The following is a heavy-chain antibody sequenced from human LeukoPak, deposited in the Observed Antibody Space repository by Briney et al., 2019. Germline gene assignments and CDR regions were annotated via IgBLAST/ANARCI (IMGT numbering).Heavy chain of an antibody. CDR1: GFTFSSYG. Sequence: PGGSLRLSCAASGFTFSSYGMHWVRQAPGKGLEWVALTSFDESNRGYADSVKGRFTISRDNSKNTLYLQMNSLTVEDTAVYYCARDVPPLDYWGQGTLVTVSS. J-gene: IGHJ4*02. CDR3: ARDVPPLDY. CDR2: TSFDESNR. V-gene: IGHV3-30*19.